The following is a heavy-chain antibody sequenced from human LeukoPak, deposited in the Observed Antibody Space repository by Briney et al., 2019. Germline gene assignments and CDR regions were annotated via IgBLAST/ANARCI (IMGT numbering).Heavy chain of an antibody. Sequence: GGFLRLSCAASGFTFSNYAMSWVRQAPGKGLEWVSGISGGGDSRYYAAPVKGQYTISRDNPKNTLSLQMNNLRAEDTAVYYCAKKAYSYGPFDYWGQGTLVTVSS. D-gene: IGHD5-18*01. J-gene: IGHJ4*01. CDR1: GFTFSNYA. CDR3: AKKAYSYGPFDY. CDR2: ISGGGDSR. V-gene: IGHV3-23*01.